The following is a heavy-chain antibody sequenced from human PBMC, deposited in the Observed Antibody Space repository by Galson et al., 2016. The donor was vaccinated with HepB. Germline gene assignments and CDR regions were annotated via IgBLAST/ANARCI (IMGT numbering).Heavy chain of an antibody. CDR3: AREKYKRQIDF. D-gene: IGHD1-1*01. J-gene: IGHJ4*02. Sequence: SLRLSCAASGFTFTAYSMTWVRQAPGKGLEWVSFISSSTNYIYYADSLKGRFTISIDNSKNTVYLQMNSLRVEDTAVYYCAREKYKRQIDFWGQGTLVNVSS. CDR1: GFTFTAYS. CDR2: ISSSTNYI. V-gene: IGHV3-21*01.